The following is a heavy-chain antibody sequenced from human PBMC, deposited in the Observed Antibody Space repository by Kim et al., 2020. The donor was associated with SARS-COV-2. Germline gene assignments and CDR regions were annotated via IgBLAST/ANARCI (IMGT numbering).Heavy chain of an antibody. V-gene: IGHV1-3*01. Sequence: GNGETRYLQKFQGRVTLTRDTSASTAYMELSSLGYEDTAIYYCARGEAYWGQGTLVTVSS. CDR2: GNGET. CDR3: ARGEAY. J-gene: IGHJ4*02.